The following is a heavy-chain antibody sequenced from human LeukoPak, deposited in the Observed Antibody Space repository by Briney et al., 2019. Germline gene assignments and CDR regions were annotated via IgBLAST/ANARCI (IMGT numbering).Heavy chain of an antibody. V-gene: IGHV3-48*03. D-gene: IGHD3-22*01. CDR3: AGVYYYDSSGYYR. Sequence: GGSLRLSCAASGFTFSSYEMNWVRQAPGKGLEWVSYISSSGSTIYYADSVKGRFTISRDNAKNSLYLQMNSLRAEDTAVYYCAGVYYYDSSGYYRWGQGTLVTVSS. J-gene: IGHJ4*02. CDR1: GFTFSSYE. CDR2: ISSSGSTI.